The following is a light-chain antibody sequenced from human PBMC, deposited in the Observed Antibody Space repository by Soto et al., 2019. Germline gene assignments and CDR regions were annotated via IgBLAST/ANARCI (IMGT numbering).Light chain of an antibody. Sequence: QSALTQPASVSGTPGQSITISCTGTSSDIGVYNYVSWYQQHPGKVPKLMIYEVSNRPSGVSNRFSGSKSGNTASLTISGLQAEDEADYYCCSYAGSYTYVVFGGGTKLTVL. V-gene: IGLV2-14*01. J-gene: IGLJ2*01. CDR3: CSYAGSYTYVV. CDR2: EVS. CDR1: SSDIGVYNY.